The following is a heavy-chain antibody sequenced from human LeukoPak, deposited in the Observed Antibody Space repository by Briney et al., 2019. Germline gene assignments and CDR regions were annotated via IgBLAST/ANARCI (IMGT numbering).Heavy chain of an antibody. J-gene: IGHJ4*02. CDR3: ASSPNYCSSTSCPFDY. D-gene: IGHD2-2*01. V-gene: IGHV1-18*01. Sequence: ASVTVSCKASGYTITSYGISWVRQAPGQGLEWMGCISAYNGNTNYAQQLQGRVTMTTDTSTGTAYMELRSLRSDDTAVYYCASSPNYCSSTSCPFDYWGQGTLVTVSS. CDR1: GYTITSYG. CDR2: ISAYNGNT.